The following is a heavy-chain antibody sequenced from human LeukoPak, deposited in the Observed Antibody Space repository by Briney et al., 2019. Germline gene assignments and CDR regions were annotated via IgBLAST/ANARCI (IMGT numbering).Heavy chain of an antibody. Sequence: GSLRLSCAASGFIFSTYGMHWVRQAPGKGLEWVAFILYDGSDKYYADSVKGRFTISRDNSKNTLYLQMNSLRAEDTAVYYCAKDRLIIAAAGTRINWFGPWGQGTLVTVSS. CDR2: ILYDGSDK. V-gene: IGHV3-30*02. J-gene: IGHJ5*02. CDR1: GFIFSTYG. D-gene: IGHD6-13*01. CDR3: AKDRLIIAAAGTRINWFGP.